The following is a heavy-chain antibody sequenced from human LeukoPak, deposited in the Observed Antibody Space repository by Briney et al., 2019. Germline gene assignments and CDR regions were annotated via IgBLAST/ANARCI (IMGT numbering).Heavy chain of an antibody. CDR3: ACTSSGWYYFDY. CDR1: GYTFTSYG. Sequence: ASVKVSCKASGYTFTSYGISWVRQAPGQGLEWMGWISAYNGNTNYAQKLQGRVTMTTDTSTSTAYMELRSLRSDDTAVYYCACTSSGWYYFDYWGQGTLVTVSS. V-gene: IGHV1-18*01. D-gene: IGHD6-19*01. J-gene: IGHJ4*02. CDR2: ISAYNGNT.